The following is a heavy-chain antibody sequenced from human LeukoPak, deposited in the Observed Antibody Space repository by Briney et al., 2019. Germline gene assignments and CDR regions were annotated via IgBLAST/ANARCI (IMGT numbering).Heavy chain of an antibody. Sequence: SVKVSCKASGYTFTVYYMHCVRQAPGQGLEWMGWINPNSGGTNYAQKFQGRVTMTRDTSISTAFMELSRLRSDDTAVYYCAREGAGDGYNFGFDYWGREPWSPSPQ. J-gene: IGHJ4*02. CDR1: GYTFTVYY. CDR3: AREGAGDGYNFGFDY. CDR2: INPNSGGT. D-gene: IGHD5-24*01. V-gene: IGHV1-2*02.